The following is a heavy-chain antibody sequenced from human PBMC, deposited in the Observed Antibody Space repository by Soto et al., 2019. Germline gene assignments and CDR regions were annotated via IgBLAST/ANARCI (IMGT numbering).Heavy chain of an antibody. CDR3: AISPLFCSGGSCEYFQH. Sequence: QVQLVESGGGVVQPGRSLRLSCAASGFTFSSYGMHWVRQAPGKGLEWVAVIWYDGSDKYYADSVKGRFTISRDNSKNTLYLQMNSLRAEDTAVYYCAISPLFCSGGSCEYFQHWGQGTLVTVSS. V-gene: IGHV3-33*01. D-gene: IGHD2-15*01. J-gene: IGHJ1*01. CDR1: GFTFSSYG. CDR2: IWYDGSDK.